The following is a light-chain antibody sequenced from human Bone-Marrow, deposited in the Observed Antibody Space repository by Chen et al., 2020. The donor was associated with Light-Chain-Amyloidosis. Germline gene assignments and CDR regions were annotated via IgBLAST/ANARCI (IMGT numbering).Light chain of an antibody. CDR3: QSYQGSSQGV. Sequence: QAGLTQPPSVSKGLRQTATLTCTGNSNNVGDQGAAWLQQHQGHPPKLLSYRSNNRPSGISERLSASRSGNTASLTIVGLQPEDEADYYCQSYQGSSQGVFGGGTKLTVL. CDR1: SNNVGDQG. V-gene: IGLV10-54*01. J-gene: IGLJ3*02. CDR2: RSN.